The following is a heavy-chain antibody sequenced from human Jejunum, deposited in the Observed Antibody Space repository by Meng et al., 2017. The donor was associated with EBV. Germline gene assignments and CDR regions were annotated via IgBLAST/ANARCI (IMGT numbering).Heavy chain of an antibody. J-gene: IGHJ4*02. Sequence: EVQLVEPGGGLVQPGGSLRLSCAASGFTFSDYWIHWVRQAPGKGLVWVSRIKNDGTDPYYADSVKGRFTVSRDNAKNTLYLQMNSLRAEDTAIYYCARGYRDYWGRGTLVTVSS. CDR1: GFTFSDYW. D-gene: IGHD5-18*01. V-gene: IGHV3-74*01. CDR2: IKNDGTDP. CDR3: ARGYRDY.